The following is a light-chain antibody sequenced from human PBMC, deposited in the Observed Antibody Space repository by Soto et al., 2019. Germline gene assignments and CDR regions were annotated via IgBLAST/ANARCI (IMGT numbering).Light chain of an antibody. J-gene: IGKJ5*01. CDR3: QQRSNWPHSIT. CDR2: GAS. V-gene: IGKV3-15*01. Sequence: EIVMTQSPATLSVSPGERATLSCRASQSVSSNLAWYQQKPGQAPRLLIYGASTGATGIPARFSGSGSGTEFTLTIGSLQSEDFAVYYCQQRSNWPHSITFGQGTRLEIK. CDR1: QSVSSN.